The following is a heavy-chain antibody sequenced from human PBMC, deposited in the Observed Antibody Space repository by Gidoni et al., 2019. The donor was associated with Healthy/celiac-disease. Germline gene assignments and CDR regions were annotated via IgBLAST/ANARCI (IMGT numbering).Heavy chain of an antibody. CDR1: GFTFSSYS. D-gene: IGHD3-3*01. CDR3: ARDPTYYDPFDAFDI. CDR2: ISSSSSYI. J-gene: IGHJ3*02. V-gene: IGHV3-21*01. Sequence: EVQLVESGGGLVKPGGSLRLSCAASGFTFSSYSMNWVRQAPGKGLEWVSSISSSSSYIYYADSVKGRFTISRDNAKNSLYLQMNSLRAEDTAVYYCARDPTYYDPFDAFDIWGQGTMVTVSS.